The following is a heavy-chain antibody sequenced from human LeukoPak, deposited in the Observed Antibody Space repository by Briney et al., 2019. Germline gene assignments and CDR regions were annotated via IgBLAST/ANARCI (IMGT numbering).Heavy chain of an antibody. Sequence: SETLSLTCAVYGGSFSGYYWSWIRQPPGKGLEWIGEINHSGSTNYNPSLKSRVTISVDTSKNQFSLKLSSVTAADTAVYYCARGNHCSGGSCYFVYYYYGMDVWGQGTTVTVSS. CDR1: GGSFSGYY. CDR3: ARGNHCSGGSCYFVYYYYGMDV. CDR2: INHSGST. J-gene: IGHJ6*02. D-gene: IGHD2-15*01. V-gene: IGHV4-34*01.